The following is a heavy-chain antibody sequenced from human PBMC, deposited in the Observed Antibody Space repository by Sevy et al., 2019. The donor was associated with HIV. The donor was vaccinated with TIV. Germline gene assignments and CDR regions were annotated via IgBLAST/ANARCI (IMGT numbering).Heavy chain of an antibody. D-gene: IGHD5-18*01. CDR2: ISYDGSNK. CDR1: GFTFSSYA. Sequence: GGSLRLSCAASGFTFSSYAMHWVRQAPGKGLEWVAVISYDGSNKYYADSVKGRFTISRDNSKNTLYLQMNGLRAEDTAVYYCARDAMRVIGQLWLNYWGQGTLVTVSS. CDR3: ARDAMRVIGQLWLNY. J-gene: IGHJ4*02. V-gene: IGHV3-30-3*01.